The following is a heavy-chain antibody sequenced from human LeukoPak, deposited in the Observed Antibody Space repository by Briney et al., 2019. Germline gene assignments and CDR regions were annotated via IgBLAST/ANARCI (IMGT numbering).Heavy chain of an antibody. D-gene: IGHD3-22*01. V-gene: IGHV3-9*01. CDR2: ISWNSGSI. CDR3: ARDSSGYDAFDI. Sequence: SLRLSCAAAGFTFDDYAMHWVRQAPGKGLEWVSGISWNSGSIGYADSVKGRFTISRDNATNSLYLQMNSLRAEDTALYYCARDSSGYDAFDIWGQGTMVTVSS. J-gene: IGHJ3*02. CDR1: GFTFDDYA.